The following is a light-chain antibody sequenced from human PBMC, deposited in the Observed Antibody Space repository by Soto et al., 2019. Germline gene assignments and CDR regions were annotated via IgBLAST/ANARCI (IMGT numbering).Light chain of an antibody. CDR3: TSYTTSTTLV. J-gene: IGLJ1*01. Sequence: AVTQPASVSGSPGQSITISCTGTSSDVGAYNYVSWYQQHPGIPPKLFIYGVRNRPSGVSNRFSGSKSGNTASLTISGLQAEDEADYYCTSYTTSTTLVFGTGTKLTVL. CDR1: SSDVGAYNY. CDR2: GVR. V-gene: IGLV2-14*03.